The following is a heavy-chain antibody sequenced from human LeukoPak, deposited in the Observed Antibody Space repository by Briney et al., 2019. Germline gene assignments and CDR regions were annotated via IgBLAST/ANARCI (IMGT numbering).Heavy chain of an antibody. V-gene: IGHV4-59*01. Sequence: SETLSLTCTVSGGSISSYYWSWIRQPPGKGLEWIGYIYYSGSTNFNPSLKSRVTISVDTSKNQFSLKLSSVTAADTAVYYCARSTYSSGWYEYLYFDYWGQGTLVTVSS. J-gene: IGHJ4*02. D-gene: IGHD6-19*01. CDR2: IYYSGST. CDR1: GGSISSYY. CDR3: ARSTYSSGWYEYLYFDY.